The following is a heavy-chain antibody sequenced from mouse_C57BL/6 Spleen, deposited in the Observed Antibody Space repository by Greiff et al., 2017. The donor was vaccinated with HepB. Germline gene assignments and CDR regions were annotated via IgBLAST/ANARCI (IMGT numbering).Heavy chain of an antibody. CDR1: GFTFSSYA. CDR2: ISSGGDYI. Sequence: VKLVESGEGLVKPGGSLKLSCAASGFTFSSYAMSWVRQTPEKRLEWVAYISSGGDYIYSADTVKGRFTISRDNARNTLYLQMSRLKSEDTAMYYCTRGGTTVVDPYYFDYWGQGTTLTVSS. CDR3: TRGGTTVVDPYYFDY. D-gene: IGHD1-1*01. J-gene: IGHJ2*01. V-gene: IGHV5-9-1*02.